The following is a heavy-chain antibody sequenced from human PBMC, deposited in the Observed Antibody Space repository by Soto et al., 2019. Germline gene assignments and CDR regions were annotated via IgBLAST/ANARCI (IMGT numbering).Heavy chain of an antibody. CDR3: ARERGYCSSTSFSYYYYYGMDV. CDR2: ISYDGSNK. D-gene: IGHD2-2*01. J-gene: IGHJ6*02. V-gene: IGHV3-30-3*01. CDR1: GFTFSSYA. Sequence: QVQLVESGGGVVQPGRSLRLSCAASGFTFSSYAMHWVRQAPGKGLEWVAVISYDGSNKYYADSVKGRFTISRDNSKNTLYLQMNRLRAEDTAVYYCARERGYCSSTSFSYYYYYGMDVWGPGTTVTVSS.